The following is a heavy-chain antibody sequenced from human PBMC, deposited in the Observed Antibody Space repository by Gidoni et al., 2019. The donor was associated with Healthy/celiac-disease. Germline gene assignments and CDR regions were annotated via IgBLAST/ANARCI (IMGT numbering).Heavy chain of an antibody. CDR1: GSTFTSYY. CDR3: ARDGSGGYYGMDV. J-gene: IGHJ6*02. Sequence: QLQLVHSVAEVKKPVSSLKLPCKSSGSTFTSYYMHWVRHAPGQGLEWMRIINPSGGSTSYAQKFQGRVTMTRDTSTSTVYMERSSLGAEDTAVYYCARDGSGGYYGMDVWGQGTTVTVSS. V-gene: IGHV1-46*01. CDR2: INPSGGST. D-gene: IGHD1-26*01.